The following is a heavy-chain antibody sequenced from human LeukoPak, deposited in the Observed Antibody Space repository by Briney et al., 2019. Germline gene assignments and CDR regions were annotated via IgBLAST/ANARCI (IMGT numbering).Heavy chain of an antibody. J-gene: IGHJ4*02. CDR3: ARGAVGATTPFDY. CDR2: INHSGST. D-gene: IGHD1-26*01. Sequence: LETLSLTCAVYGGSFSGYYWSWIRQPPGKGLEWIGEINHSGSTNYNPSLKSRVTISVDTSKNQFSLKLSSVTAADTAVYYCARGAVGATTPFDYWGQGTLVTVSS. CDR1: GGSFSGYY. V-gene: IGHV4-34*01.